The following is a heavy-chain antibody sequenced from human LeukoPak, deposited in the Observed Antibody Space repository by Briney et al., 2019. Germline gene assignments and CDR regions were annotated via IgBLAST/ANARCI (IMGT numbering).Heavy chain of an antibody. CDR3: ARDNRRPPTGGDY. CDR1: GYTFTSYD. CDR2: MNPNSGGT. D-gene: IGHD2/OR15-2a*01. J-gene: IGHJ4*02. V-gene: IGHV1-2*02. Sequence: ASVKVSCKASGYTFTSYDINWVRQATGQGLEWMGWMNPNSGGTNYAQKFQGRVTMTRDTSISTAYMELSRLRSDDTAVYYCARDNRRPPTGGDYWGQGTLVTVSS.